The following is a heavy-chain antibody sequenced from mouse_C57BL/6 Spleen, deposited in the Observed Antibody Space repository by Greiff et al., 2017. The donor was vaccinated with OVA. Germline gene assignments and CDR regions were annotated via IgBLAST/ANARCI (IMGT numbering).Heavy chain of an antibody. CDR2: IYPGSGNT. CDR3: SRRDRYYAMDY. J-gene: IGHJ4*01. Sequence: QVQLQQSGAELVRPGASVKLSCKASGYTFTAYYINWVKQRPGQGLEWIARIYPGSGNTYYNEKFKSKATMTAEKSSSTTYMQLSSLTSEDAAVYFGSRRDRYYAMDYWGQGTSVTVAS. V-gene: IGHV1-76*01. CDR1: GYTFTAYY.